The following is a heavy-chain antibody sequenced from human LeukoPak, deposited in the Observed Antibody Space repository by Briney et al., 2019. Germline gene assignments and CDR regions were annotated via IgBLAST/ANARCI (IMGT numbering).Heavy chain of an antibody. V-gene: IGHV1-58*01. D-gene: IGHD3-3*01. CDR1: GFTFTSSA. Sequence: SVKVSCKASGFTFTSSAVQWVRRARGQRLEWIGWIVVGSGNTNYAQKFQERVTITRDMSTSTAYMELSSLRSEDTAVYYCAASSTIFGVVPDAFDIWGQGTMVTVSS. CDR3: AASSTIFGVVPDAFDI. J-gene: IGHJ3*02. CDR2: IVVGSGNT.